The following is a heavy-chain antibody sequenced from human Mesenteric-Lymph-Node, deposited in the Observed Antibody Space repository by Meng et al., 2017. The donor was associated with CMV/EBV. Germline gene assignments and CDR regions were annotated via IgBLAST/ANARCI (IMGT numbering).Heavy chain of an antibody. CDR1: GGSFSGYY. V-gene: IGHV4-34*01. D-gene: IGHD6-13*01. Sequence: GSLRLSCAVYGGSFSGYYWSWIRQPPGKGLEWIGEINHSGSTNYSPSLKSRVTISVDTSKNQFSLKLSSVTAADTAVYYCARSKGSSWSAYYYGMDVWGQGTTVTVSS. CDR2: INHSGST. J-gene: IGHJ6*02. CDR3: ARSKGSSWSAYYYGMDV.